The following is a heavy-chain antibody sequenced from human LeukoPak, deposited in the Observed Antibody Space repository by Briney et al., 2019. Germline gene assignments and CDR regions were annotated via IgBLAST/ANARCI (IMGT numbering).Heavy chain of an antibody. J-gene: IGHJ5*02. CDR1: GGSISSSSYY. D-gene: IGHD5-18*01. CDR3: ARQIHLSFRLSQLGWFDP. CDR2: IYYSGST. V-gene: IGHV4-39*01. Sequence: PSETLSLTCTVSGGSISSSSYYWGWIRQPPGKGLEWIGSIYYSGSTYYNPSLKSRVTISVDTSKNQFSLNLRSVTVADTAVYYCARQIHLSFRLSQLGWFDPWGQGTLVTVSS.